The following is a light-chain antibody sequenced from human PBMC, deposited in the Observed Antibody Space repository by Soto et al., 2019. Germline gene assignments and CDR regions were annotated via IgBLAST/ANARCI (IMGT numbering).Light chain of an antibody. Sequence: EIVMTQSPATLSVSPGEGATLSCRASQSVSSKLARYQQKPGQAPGLLIYDSSTRAPGIPARFSGSGSGTEFTLTISSLQSEDFVVYYCQQYNHWPLTFGGGTKVEIK. CDR3: QQYNHWPLT. CDR2: DSS. J-gene: IGKJ4*01. V-gene: IGKV3D-15*01. CDR1: QSVSSK.